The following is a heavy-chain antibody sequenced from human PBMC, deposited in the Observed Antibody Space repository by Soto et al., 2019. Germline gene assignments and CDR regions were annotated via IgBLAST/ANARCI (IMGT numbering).Heavy chain of an antibody. CDR3: ARMATSGTLNWFDP. Sequence: WASVKVSCKASGYTFGNNDISWVRQATGQGLEWMGWMNPNSGNTGYAQKFQGRVSVTRNTSITTAYLELSSLRSDDTAIYYCARMATSGTLNWFDPWGQGTLVTVSS. J-gene: IGHJ5*02. CDR1: GYTFGNND. V-gene: IGHV1-8*01. CDR2: MNPNSGNT.